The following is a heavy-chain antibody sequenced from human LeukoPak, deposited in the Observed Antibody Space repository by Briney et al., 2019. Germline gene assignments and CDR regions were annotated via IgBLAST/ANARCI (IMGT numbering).Heavy chain of an antibody. CDR3: ARTHGSGSYLRVSYYMDV. Sequence: GGSLRLSCAASGFTFSSYSMNWVRQAPGKGLEWVSYISSSSSTIYYADSVKGRFTISRDNAKNSLYLQMNSLRAEDTAVYYCARTHGSGSYLRVSYYMDVWGKGTTVTVSS. CDR2: ISSSSSTI. V-gene: IGHV3-48*01. D-gene: IGHD3-10*01. J-gene: IGHJ6*03. CDR1: GFTFSSYS.